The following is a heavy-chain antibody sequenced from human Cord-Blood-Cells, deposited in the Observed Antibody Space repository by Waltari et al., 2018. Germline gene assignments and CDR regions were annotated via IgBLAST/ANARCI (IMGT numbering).Heavy chain of an antibody. J-gene: IGHJ3*02. Sequence: EVQLVESGGGLVKPGGSLRLSCAASGFTFSSYSMNWVRQAPGKGLEWVSSISRSSSYIYYADSVKGRFTISRDNAKNSLYLQMNSLRAEDTAVYYCARDNFDYFFAFDIWGQGTMVTVSS. CDR1: GFTFSSYS. V-gene: IGHV3-21*01. CDR2: ISRSSSYI. D-gene: IGHD4-17*01. CDR3: ARDNFDYFFAFDI.